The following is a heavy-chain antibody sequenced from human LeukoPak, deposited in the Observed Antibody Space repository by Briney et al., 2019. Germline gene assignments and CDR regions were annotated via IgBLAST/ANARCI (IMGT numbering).Heavy chain of an antibody. V-gene: IGHV3-23*01. CDR3: AKAGAVVVVAAKFFDY. J-gene: IGHJ4*02. CDR2: ISGSGGST. D-gene: IGHD2-15*01. CDR1: GFTFSSYA. Sequence: PGGSLRLSCAASGFTFSSYAMSWVRQAPGKGLEWVSAISGSGGSTYYADSVKGRFTISRDNSKNTLYLQMNSLRAEDTAAYYCAKAGAVVVVAAKFFDYWGQGTLVTVSS.